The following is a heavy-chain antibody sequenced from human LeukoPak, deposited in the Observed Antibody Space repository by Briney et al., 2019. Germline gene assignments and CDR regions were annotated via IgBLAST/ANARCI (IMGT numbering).Heavy chain of an antibody. V-gene: IGHV3-9*01. J-gene: IGHJ4*02. CDR1: GFTFDDYA. CDR2: ISWNSGSI. CDR3: AKAFGTNGYYQLPIDF. Sequence: GGSLRLSCAASGFTFDDYAMHWVRQAPGKGLEWVSGISWNSGSIGYADSVKGRFTISRDNSRDTLYLQLNNLRAEDTAVYFCAKAFGTNGYYQLPIDFWGQGTLVTVSS. D-gene: IGHD3-22*01.